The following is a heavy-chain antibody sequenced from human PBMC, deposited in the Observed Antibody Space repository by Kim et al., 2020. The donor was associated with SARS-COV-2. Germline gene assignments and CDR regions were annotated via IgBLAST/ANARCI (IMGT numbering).Heavy chain of an antibody. CDR3: ARCIAARPEYYYYVLYV. CDR1: GFTFSSYG. V-gene: IGHV3-33*08. CDR2: IRYDGSNT. Sequence: GGSLRLSCAASGFTFSSYGMHWVRQAPGKGLEWVAAIRYDGSNTYYADSVKGRFTISRDNSKNTLYLQMNSLRAEDTAVYYCARCIAARPEYYYYVLYVWGQGTTVPASS. J-gene: IGHJ6*02. D-gene: IGHD6-6*01.